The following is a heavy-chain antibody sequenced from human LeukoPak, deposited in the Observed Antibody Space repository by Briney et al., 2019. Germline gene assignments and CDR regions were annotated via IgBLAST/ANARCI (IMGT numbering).Heavy chain of an antibody. CDR1: GGYLSGYY. CDR2: INHRGST. J-gene: IGHJ3*02. D-gene: IGHD2-2*01. V-gene: IGHV4-34*01. Sequence: SETLSLTCAVYGGYLSGYYWSWIRQPPGKGLEWIGEINHRGSTNYNPSLKSRVTISVDTSKKQFSLKLSSVTAADTAVYYCARPAYCSSTTCSGGFDIWGQGTMVTVSS. CDR3: ARPAYCSSTTCSGGFDI.